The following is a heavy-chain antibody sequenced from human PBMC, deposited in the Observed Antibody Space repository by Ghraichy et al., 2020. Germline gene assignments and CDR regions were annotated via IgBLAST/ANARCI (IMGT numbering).Heavy chain of an antibody. Sequence: GGSLRLSCAASGFTFSSYAMSWVRQAPGKGLEWVSAISGSGGSTYYADSVKGRFTISRDNSKNTLYLQMNSLRAEDTAVYYCAKVSHDFWSGYADFDYWGQGTLVTVSS. D-gene: IGHD3-3*01. J-gene: IGHJ4*02. CDR1: GFTFSSYA. CDR3: AKVSHDFWSGYADFDY. CDR2: ISGSGGST. V-gene: IGHV3-23*01.